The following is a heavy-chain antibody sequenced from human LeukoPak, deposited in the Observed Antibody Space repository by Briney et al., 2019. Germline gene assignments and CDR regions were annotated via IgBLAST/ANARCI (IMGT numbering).Heavy chain of an antibody. D-gene: IGHD3-22*01. V-gene: IGHV3-21*01. CDR2: ISSSSSYI. Sequence: GGSLRLSCAASGFTFSSYEMNWVRQAPGKGLEWVSSISSSSSYIYYADSVKGRFTISRDNAKNSLYLQMNSLRAEDTAVYYCARDPRSSEGIYYYYYYMDVWGKGTTVTVSS. J-gene: IGHJ6*03. CDR3: ARDPRSSEGIYYYYYYMDV. CDR1: GFTFSSYE.